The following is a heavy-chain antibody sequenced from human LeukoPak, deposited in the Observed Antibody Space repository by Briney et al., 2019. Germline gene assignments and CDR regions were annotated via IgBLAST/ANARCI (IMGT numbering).Heavy chain of an antibody. D-gene: IGHD2-2*01. V-gene: IGHV1-69*13. CDR2: IIPIFGTA. Sequence: SVKVSCKASGGTFSSYAISWVRQAPGQGLEWMGGIIPIFGTANYAQKFQGRVTITADESTSTAYMELSSLRSEDTAVYYCARGKVPAAIRAFDIWGQGTMVTVSS. J-gene: IGHJ3*02. CDR1: GGTFSSYA. CDR3: ARGKVPAAIRAFDI.